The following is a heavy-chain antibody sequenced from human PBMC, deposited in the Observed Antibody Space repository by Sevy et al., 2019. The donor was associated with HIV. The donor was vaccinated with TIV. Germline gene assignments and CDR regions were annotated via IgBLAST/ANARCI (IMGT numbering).Heavy chain of an antibody. CDR2: IYPGDSDT. CDR1: GYSFTSYW. CDR3: ASTLTVAGIATGAFDI. V-gene: IGHV5-51*01. J-gene: IGHJ3*02. Sequence: GESLKISCKGSGYSFTSYWIGWVRQMPGKGLEWMGIIYPGDSDTRYSPSFQGQVTMSADKSISTAYLQWSSLKASDTAMYYCASTLTVAGIATGAFDIWGQGTMVIVSS. D-gene: IGHD6-25*01.